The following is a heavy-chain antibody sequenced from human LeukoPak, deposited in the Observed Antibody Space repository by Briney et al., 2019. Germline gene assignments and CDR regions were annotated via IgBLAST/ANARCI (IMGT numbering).Heavy chain of an antibody. Sequence: PSETLSLTCAVYGGSFSGYYWSWIRQPPGKGLEWIGEINHSGSANYNPSLKSRVTISVDTSKNQFSLKLSSVTAADTAVYYCARGKYYDSRWYFDYWGQGTLVTVSS. V-gene: IGHV4-34*01. J-gene: IGHJ4*02. CDR2: INHSGSA. D-gene: IGHD3-22*01. CDR1: GGSFSGYY. CDR3: ARGKYYDSRWYFDY.